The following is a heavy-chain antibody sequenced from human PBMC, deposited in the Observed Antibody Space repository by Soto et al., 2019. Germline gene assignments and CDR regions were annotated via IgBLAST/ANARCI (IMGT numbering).Heavy chain of an antibody. CDR2: IYYSGST. Sequence: SETLSLTCTVSGGSISSGGYYWSWIRQHPGKGLEWIGYIYYSGSTYYNPSLKSRVTISVDTSKNQFSLKLSSVTAADTAVYYCARHLGWRSVVRGPTTSGYYYGMDVWGQGTTVTVSS. D-gene: IGHD3-10*01. CDR3: ARHLGWRSVVRGPTTSGYYYGMDV. J-gene: IGHJ6*02. V-gene: IGHV4-31*03. CDR1: GGSISSGGYY.